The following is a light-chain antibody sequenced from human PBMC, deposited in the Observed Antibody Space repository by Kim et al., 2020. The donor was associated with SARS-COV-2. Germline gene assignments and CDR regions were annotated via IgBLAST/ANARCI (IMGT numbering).Light chain of an antibody. CDR1: QSVSNN. J-gene: IGKJ5*01. V-gene: IGKV3-11*01. Sequence: LSPGESATLPCRASQSVSNNLAWYQQKPGQAPRLLIADASNRATGIPARFSGSGSGTDFTLTSSSLEPEDFAVYYCQQRYNWPHTFGQGTRLEIK. CDR3: QQRYNWPHT. CDR2: DAS.